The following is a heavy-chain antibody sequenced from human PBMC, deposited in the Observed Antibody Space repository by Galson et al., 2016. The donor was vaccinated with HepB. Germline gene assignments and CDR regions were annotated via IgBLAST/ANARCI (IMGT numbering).Heavy chain of an antibody. CDR3: ARVDSSDWHDAFDI. CDR1: GGSVNSGTHY. V-gene: IGHV4-61*01. D-gene: IGHD1-1*01. CDR2: IYPSGNI. J-gene: IGHJ3*02. Sequence: SETLSLTCIVSGGSVNSGTHYWTWIRQPPGKGLEWIGYIYPSGNINYHPSLEGRLTISVDTSKNQFSLKLGSVTAADTAVYYCARVDSSDWHDAFDIWGQGTMVTVSS.